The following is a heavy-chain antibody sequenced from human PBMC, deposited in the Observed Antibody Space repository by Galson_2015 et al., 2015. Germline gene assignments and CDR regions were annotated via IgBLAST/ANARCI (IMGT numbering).Heavy chain of an antibody. V-gene: IGHV4-31*02. CDR3: ARDRWFGELIDAFDI. Sequence: SGTTYYNPSLKSRVAISVDTSKNQLSLKLSSVTAADTAVYYCARDRWFGELIDAFDIWGQGTMVTVSS. CDR2: SGTT. J-gene: IGHJ3*02. D-gene: IGHD3-10*01.